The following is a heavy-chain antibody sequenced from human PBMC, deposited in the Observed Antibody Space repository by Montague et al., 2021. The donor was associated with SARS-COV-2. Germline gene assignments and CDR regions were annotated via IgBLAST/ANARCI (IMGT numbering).Heavy chain of an antibody. J-gene: IGHJ4*02. D-gene: IGHD3-22*01. CDR2: ISSSGSTI. Sequence: SLSLSCAASGFTFSRYEMNWVRQAPGKGLEWVSYISSSGSTIYYADSVKGRFTISRDNAKNSLYLQMNSLRAEDTAVYYCAREGVGLDYYDSSGYNDYWGQGTLVTVSS. CDR1: GFTFSRYE. V-gene: IGHV3-48*03. CDR3: AREGVGLDYYDSSGYNDY.